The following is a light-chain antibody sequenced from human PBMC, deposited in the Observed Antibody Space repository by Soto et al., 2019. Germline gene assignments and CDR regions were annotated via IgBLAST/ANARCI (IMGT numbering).Light chain of an antibody. CDR1: QSVSGY. J-gene: IGKJ4*01. CDR3: QQSSNWPST. Sequence: EIVLTQSPATLSLSPGYRATLSCRASQSVSGYLAWYQQKPGQAPRLLMYDASNRATGIPARFSGSGSGTDFTLTISSLEPEDFAVYYCQQSSNWPSTFGGGTKVEIK. V-gene: IGKV3-11*01. CDR2: DAS.